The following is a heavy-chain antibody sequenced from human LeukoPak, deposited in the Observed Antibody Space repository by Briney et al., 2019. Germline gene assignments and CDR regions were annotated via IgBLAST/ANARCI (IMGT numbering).Heavy chain of an antibody. V-gene: IGHV3-48*04. Sequence: GGSLRLSCAASGFTFSSYSMSWVRQAPGKGLEWVSYISSGSATIYYTDSVKGRFTISRDNAKNSLYLQMNSLRAEDMALYYCAKAPGPHPRGWYFDLWGRGTLVTVSS. J-gene: IGHJ2*01. CDR2: ISSGSATI. CDR3: AKAPGPHPRGWYFDL. CDR1: GFTFSSYS.